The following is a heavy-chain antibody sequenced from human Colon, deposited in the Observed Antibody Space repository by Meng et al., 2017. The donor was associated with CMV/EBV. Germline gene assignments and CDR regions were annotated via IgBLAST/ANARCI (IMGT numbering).Heavy chain of an antibody. Sequence: YGFTHYDVNWVRQAAGQGLEWMGWIQPNSGDTGYAQKFQGRVIMTRNISTSTAYMELSGLRFDDTAVYYCVRANGYSYGFAPTSLDLWGQGTLVTVSS. J-gene: IGHJ5*02. CDR1: YGFTHYD. D-gene: IGHD5-18*01. CDR2: IQPNSGDT. V-gene: IGHV1-8*01. CDR3: VRANGYSYGFAPTSLDL.